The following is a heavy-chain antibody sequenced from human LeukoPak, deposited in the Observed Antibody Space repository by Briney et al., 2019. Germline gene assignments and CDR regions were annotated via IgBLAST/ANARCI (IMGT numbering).Heavy chain of an antibody. Sequence: GGSLRLSCAASGFTFSSYSMNWVRQAPGKGLEWVSSISSSSAYIYYADSVKGRFTISRDNAKNSLYLQMNSLRAEDTAVYYCARDRRSSSWYGGYWGQGTLVTVSS. V-gene: IGHV3-21*01. D-gene: IGHD6-13*01. CDR3: ARDRRSSSWYGGY. J-gene: IGHJ4*02. CDR2: ISSSSAYI. CDR1: GFTFSSYS.